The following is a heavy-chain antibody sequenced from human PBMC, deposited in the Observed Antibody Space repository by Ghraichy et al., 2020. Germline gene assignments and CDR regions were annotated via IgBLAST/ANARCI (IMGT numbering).Heavy chain of an antibody. CDR2: ISAGGST. D-gene: IGHD3-16*01. CDR1: RFTFSTQA. Sequence: GGSLRLSCVASRFTFSTQAMIWVRQAPGKGLEWVSAISAGGSTHYADSVRGRFIISRDNSKDTLYLQMNSLRADDTAIYYCANYVSNAFDIWGQGSMVTVSS. J-gene: IGHJ3*02. V-gene: IGHV3-23*01. CDR3: ANYVSNAFDI.